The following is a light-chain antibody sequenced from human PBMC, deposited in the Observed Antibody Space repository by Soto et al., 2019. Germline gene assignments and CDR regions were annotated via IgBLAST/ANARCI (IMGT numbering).Light chain of an antibody. V-gene: IGKV1-5*01. CDR1: QSVSSW. CDR2: DAS. CDR3: QQYDTYPWT. J-gene: IGKJ1*01. Sequence: DIQITQSPSPLSSSVKERFTITCRASQSVSSWLAWYQQKPGKAPNLLIYDASILKSGVPSRFSGSGSGTEFTLTISSLQPDDFATYYCQQYDTYPWTFGQGTKV.